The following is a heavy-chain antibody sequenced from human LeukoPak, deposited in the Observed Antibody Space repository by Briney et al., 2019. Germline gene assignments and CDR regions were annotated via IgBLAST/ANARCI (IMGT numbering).Heavy chain of an antibody. D-gene: IGHD5-24*01. CDR1: GGSISSYY. CDR2: IYYSGST. V-gene: IGHV4-59*01. CDR3: ARGHRKRWLPSDAFDI. J-gene: IGHJ3*02. Sequence: SETLSLTCTVSGGSISSYYWSWIRQPPGKGLEWIGYIYYSGSTNYNPSLKSRVTISVDTSKNQFSLKLSSVTAADTAVYYCARGHRKRWLPSDAFDIWGPGTMVTVSS.